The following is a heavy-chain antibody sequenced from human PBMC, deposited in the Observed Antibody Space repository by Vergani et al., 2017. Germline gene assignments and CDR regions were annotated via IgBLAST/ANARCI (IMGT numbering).Heavy chain of an antibody. CDR2: INPNSGGT. D-gene: IGHD3-10*01. J-gene: IGHJ6*03. V-gene: IGHV1-2*04. CDR1: GYTFTGYY. Sequence: QVQLVQSGAEVKKPGASVKVSCMASGYTFTGYYMHWVRQAPGQGLEWMGWINPNSGGTNYAQKFQGWVTMTRDTSLSPAYVELSRLRSDDTAVYYCARGALSGATYYYYYMDVWGKGTTVTVSS. CDR3: ARGALSGATYYYYYMDV.